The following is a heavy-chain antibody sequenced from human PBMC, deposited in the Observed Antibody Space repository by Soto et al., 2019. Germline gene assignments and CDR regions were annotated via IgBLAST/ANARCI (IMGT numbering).Heavy chain of an antibody. CDR2: INHSGST. CDR1: GGSFSGYY. V-gene: IGHV4-34*01. Sequence: NPSETLSLTCTVYGGSFSGYYWNWIRQPPGEGLEWIGEINHSGSTNYTPSLKSPVTISVDTSKNQFSLKLSSVTAADTAVYYCARVGGFGATTIDYWGQGTLVTVSS. D-gene: IGHD3-10*01. J-gene: IGHJ4*02. CDR3: ARVGGFGATTIDY.